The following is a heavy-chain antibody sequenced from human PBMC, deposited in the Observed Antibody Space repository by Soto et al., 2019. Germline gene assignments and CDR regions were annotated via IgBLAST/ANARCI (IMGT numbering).Heavy chain of an antibody. CDR3: ARLPKIAAAGIVWFDP. J-gene: IGHJ5*02. D-gene: IGHD6-13*01. V-gene: IGHV3-7*01. Sequence: PGGSLRLSCAASGFTFSSYWMSWVRQAPGKGLEWVANIKQDGSEKYYVDSVKGRFTISRDNAKNSLYLQMNSLRAEDTAVYYCARLPKIAAAGIVWFDPWGQGTLVTVSS. CDR2: IKQDGSEK. CDR1: GFTFSSYW.